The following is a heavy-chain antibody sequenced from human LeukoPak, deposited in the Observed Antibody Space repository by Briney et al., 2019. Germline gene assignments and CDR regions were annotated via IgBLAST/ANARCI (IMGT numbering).Heavy chain of an antibody. Sequence: GGSLRLSCAVSGLTLSNVRMNWVRQAPGRGLEWVGRIKSKTAGGTTDFAAPVKGRFSISRDDSQNMLYLQMNSLTSEDSAVYYCAQGSGQYYEYWGQGTLVTVSS. CDR1: GLTLSNVR. CDR2: IKSKTAGGTT. CDR3: AQGSGQYYEY. D-gene: IGHD3-22*01. J-gene: IGHJ4*02. V-gene: IGHV3-15*07.